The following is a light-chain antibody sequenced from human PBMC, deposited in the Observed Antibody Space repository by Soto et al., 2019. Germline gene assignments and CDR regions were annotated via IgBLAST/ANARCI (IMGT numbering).Light chain of an antibody. V-gene: IGLV2-14*03. CDR2: DVS. Sequence: QSALTQPASVSGSPGQSITISCTGTISDVGGYNYVSWYQHHPGKAPKLMIYDVSNRPSGVSNRFSGSKSGNTASLTISGLQAEDEADYYCSSYTTSSTYVLGTGTKVTVL. CDR1: ISDVGGYNY. J-gene: IGLJ1*01. CDR3: SSYTTSSTYV.